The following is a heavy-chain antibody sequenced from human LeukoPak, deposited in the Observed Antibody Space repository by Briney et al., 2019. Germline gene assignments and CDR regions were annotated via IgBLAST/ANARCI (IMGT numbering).Heavy chain of an antibody. CDR2: IYHSGST. V-gene: IGHV4-4*02. Sequence: SETLSLTCAVSGGSISSSNWWSWVRQPPGKGLEWIGEIYHSGSTNYNPSLKSRVTISVDKSKNQFSLKLSSVTAADTAVYYCARGVEMATISGAFDIWGQGTMVTVSS. CDR3: ARGVEMATISGAFDI. J-gene: IGHJ3*02. D-gene: IGHD5-24*01. CDR1: GGSISSSNW.